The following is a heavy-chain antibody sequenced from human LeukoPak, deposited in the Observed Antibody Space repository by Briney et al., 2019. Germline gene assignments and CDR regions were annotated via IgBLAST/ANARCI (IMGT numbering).Heavy chain of an antibody. CDR3: AADPHDFWSGPVDY. CDR1: GGSISSYY. Sequence: SETLSLTCTVSGGSISSYYWSWIRQPPGKGLEWIGYIYYSGSTNYNPSLKSRVTISVDTSKNQFSLKLSSVTAADTAVYYCAADPHDFWSGPVDYWGQGTLVTVSS. J-gene: IGHJ4*02. V-gene: IGHV4-59*01. CDR2: IYYSGST. D-gene: IGHD3-3*01.